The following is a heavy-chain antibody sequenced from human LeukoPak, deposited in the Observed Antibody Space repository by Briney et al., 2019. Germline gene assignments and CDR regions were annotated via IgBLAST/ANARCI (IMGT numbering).Heavy chain of an antibody. CDR2: INHSGST. Sequence: GSLRLSCVASGFTFSTYTMLWVRQAPGKGLEWIGEINHSGSTNYNPSLKSRVTISVDTSKNQFSLKLSSVTAADTAVYYCARLGYSSSWQADYWGQGTLVTVSS. J-gene: IGHJ4*02. V-gene: IGHV4-34*01. CDR3: ARLGYSSSWQADY. CDR1: GFTFSTYT. D-gene: IGHD6-13*01.